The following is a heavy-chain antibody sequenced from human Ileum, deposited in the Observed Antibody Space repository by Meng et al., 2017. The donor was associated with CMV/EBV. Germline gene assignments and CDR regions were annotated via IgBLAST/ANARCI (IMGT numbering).Heavy chain of an antibody. CDR1: GFTFSNYA. D-gene: IGHD6-6*01. J-gene: IGHJ4*02. CDR3: AREAQYGTSSSRFDY. Sequence: GESLKISCAASGFTFSNYAMHWVRQAPGKGLEWVAIISYDGSNKYYADSVKGRFTIFRDDSKNTLFLQMNSLIADDTAVYYCAREAQYGTSSSRFDYWGQGTLVTVSS. V-gene: IGHV3-30-3*01. CDR2: ISYDGSNK.